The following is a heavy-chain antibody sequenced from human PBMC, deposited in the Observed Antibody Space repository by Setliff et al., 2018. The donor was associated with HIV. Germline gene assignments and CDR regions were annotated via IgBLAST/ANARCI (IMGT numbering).Heavy chain of an antibody. CDR3: ARSSMAGFDY. D-gene: IGHD6-19*01. CDR1: GGSISSSSYY. J-gene: IGHJ4*02. V-gene: IGHV4-39*07. CDR2: IHLSDT. Sequence: PSETLSLTCTVSGGSISSSSYYWGWIRLSPTKGLEWIGSIHLSDTYYNPSLKSRVTISVDTSKDQFSLKLTSLTAADTAVYYCARSSMAGFDYWGQGKLVTVSS.